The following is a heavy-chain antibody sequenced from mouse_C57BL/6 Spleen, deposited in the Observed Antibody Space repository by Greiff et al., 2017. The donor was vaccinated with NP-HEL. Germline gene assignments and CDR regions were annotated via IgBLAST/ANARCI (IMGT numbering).Heavy chain of an antibody. CDR2: ISSGSSTI. J-gene: IGHJ4*01. Sequence: EVKLVESGGGLVKPGGSLKLSCAASGFTFSDYGMHWVRQAPEKGLEWVAYISSGSSTIYYADTVKGRFTISRDNAKNTLFLQMTSLRSEDTAMYYCARGPITTVENYAMDYWGQGTSVTVSS. CDR1: GFTFSDYG. V-gene: IGHV5-17*01. D-gene: IGHD1-1*01. CDR3: ARGPITTVENYAMDY.